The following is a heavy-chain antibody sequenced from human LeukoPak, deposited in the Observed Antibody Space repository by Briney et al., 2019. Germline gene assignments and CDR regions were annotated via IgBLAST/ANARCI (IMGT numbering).Heavy chain of an antibody. CDR3: ARDQKGSSGWYGGGYFDY. V-gene: IGHV3-33*01. D-gene: IGHD6-19*01. CDR2: IWYDGSNK. Sequence: GGSLRLSCAASGFTFSSYGMHWVRQAPGKGLEWVAVIWYDGSNKYYVDSVKGRFTISRDNAKNSLYLQMNSLRAEDTAVYYCARDQKGSSGWYGGGYFDYWGQGTLVTVSS. CDR1: GFTFSSYG. J-gene: IGHJ4*02.